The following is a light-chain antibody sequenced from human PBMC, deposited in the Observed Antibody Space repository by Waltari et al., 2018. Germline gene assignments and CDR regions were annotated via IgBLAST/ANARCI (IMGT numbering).Light chain of an antibody. CDR2: WAS. Sequence: DIVMTQSPDSLAVSLGARATLSCKSSQSLLYSLNNKNYLAWYQQKPGQPPKPLISWASTRKSGVPDRFSGSGSGTDFTLIVSSLQAEDVAVYYCQQYYSTPPTFGQGTRVEIK. CDR1: QSLLYSLNNKNY. J-gene: IGKJ1*01. V-gene: IGKV4-1*01. CDR3: QQYYSTPPT.